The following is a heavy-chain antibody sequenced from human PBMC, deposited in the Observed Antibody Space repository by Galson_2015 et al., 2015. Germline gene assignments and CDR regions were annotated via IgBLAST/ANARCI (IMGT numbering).Heavy chain of an antibody. Sequence: TLSLTCTVSGGSISSGGYYWSWIRQHPGKGLEWIGYIYYSGTTYYNPSLKSRVTISVDTSKNQFSLKLSSVTAADTAVYYCASFRDPLRYYGMDVWGQGTTVTVSS. CDR1: GGSISSGGYY. D-gene: IGHD5-24*01. CDR3: ASFRDPLRYYGMDV. J-gene: IGHJ6*02. CDR2: IYYSGTT. V-gene: IGHV4-31*03.